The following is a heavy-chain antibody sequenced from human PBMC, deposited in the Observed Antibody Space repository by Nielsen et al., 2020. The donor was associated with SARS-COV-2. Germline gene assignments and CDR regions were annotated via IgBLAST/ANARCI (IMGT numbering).Heavy chain of an antibody. CDR1: GYSFTSYW. CDR3: ARQAYHYGSGSYYFDY. V-gene: IGHV5-51*01. Sequence: GESLKISCKGSGYSFTSYWIGWVRQMPGKGLEWMGIIYRGDSDTGYSPSFQGQVTISADKSISTAYLQWSSLKASDTAMYYCARQAYHYGSGSYYFDYWGQGTLVTVSS. J-gene: IGHJ4*02. D-gene: IGHD3-10*01. CDR2: IYRGDSDT.